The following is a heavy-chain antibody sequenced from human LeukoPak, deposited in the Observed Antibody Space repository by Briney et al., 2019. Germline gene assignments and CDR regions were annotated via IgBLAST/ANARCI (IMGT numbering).Heavy chain of an antibody. CDR3: AKSLRSMATNGGSY. D-gene: IGHD4-23*01. V-gene: IGHV3-23*01. Sequence: PGGSLRLSCAASGFSFSSYAMSWVRQAPGKGLEWVSAISGSGGSTYYADSVKGRFPISRDNSKNTLYLQMNSLRAEDTAVYYCAKSLRSMATNGGSYWGQGTLVTVSS. CDR2: ISGSGGST. CDR1: GFSFSSYA. J-gene: IGHJ4*02.